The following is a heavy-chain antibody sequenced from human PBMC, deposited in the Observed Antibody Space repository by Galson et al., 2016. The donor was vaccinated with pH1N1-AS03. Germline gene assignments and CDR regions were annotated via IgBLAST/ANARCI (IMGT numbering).Heavy chain of an antibody. J-gene: IGHJ6*02. CDR1: GFTFSDYH. CDR3: AGDEGFANGINA. V-gene: IGHV3-66*02. D-gene: IGHD3-3*01. CDR2: IHPGGDT. Sequence: SLRLSCAASGFTFSDYHMSWVRQAPGKGLEWVSVIHPGGDTYNADSVKGRFTISRDNFENMVYLQMNSLRPEDTAVYYCAGDEGFANGINAWGQGTTVTVSS.